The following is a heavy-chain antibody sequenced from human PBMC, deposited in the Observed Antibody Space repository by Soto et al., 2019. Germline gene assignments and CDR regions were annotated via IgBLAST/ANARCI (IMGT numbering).Heavy chain of an antibody. CDR2: INAGNGNT. J-gene: IGHJ4*02. CDR3: AREGYSGSGRRTTFYYFDY. V-gene: IGHV1-3*01. Sequence: ASVKVSCKASGYTFTSYPMHWVRQAPGQRLEWMGWINAGNGNTKYPQKFQGRVTITRDTSASTTYMELSSLRSEDTAVYYCAREGYSGSGRRTTFYYFDYWGQGTLVTVSS. D-gene: IGHD3-10*01. CDR1: GYTFTSYP.